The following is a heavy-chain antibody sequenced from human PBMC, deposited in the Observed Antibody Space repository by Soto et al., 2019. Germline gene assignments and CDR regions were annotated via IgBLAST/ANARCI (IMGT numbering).Heavy chain of an antibody. CDR1: GFSLSTSGVG. J-gene: IGHJ6*02. CDR2: IYWNDDK. Sequence: SGPTLVNPTQTLTLTCTFSGFSLSTSGVGVGWIRQPPGKALEWLALIYWNDDKRYSPSLKSRLTITKDTSKNQVVLTMTNMDPVDTATYYCARIQVGGYSYGYGYYYGMDVWGQGTTVTVSS. D-gene: IGHD5-18*01. V-gene: IGHV2-5*01. CDR3: ARIQVGGYSYGYGYYYGMDV.